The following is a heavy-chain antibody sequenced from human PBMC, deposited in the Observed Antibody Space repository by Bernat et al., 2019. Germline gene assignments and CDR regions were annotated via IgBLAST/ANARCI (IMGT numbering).Heavy chain of an antibody. CDR1: GYTFTSYA. Sequence: QVQLVQSGAEVKKPGASVKVSCKASGYTFTSYAMHWVRQAPGQRLEWMGWINAGNGNTKYSQKFQGRVTITRDTSARTAYMELSSLRSEDTAVYYCARDPYGSSKPYLFDYWGQGTLVTVSS. CDR2: INAGNGNT. V-gene: IGHV1-3*01. J-gene: IGHJ4*02. D-gene: IGHD6-6*01. CDR3: ARDPYGSSKPYLFDY.